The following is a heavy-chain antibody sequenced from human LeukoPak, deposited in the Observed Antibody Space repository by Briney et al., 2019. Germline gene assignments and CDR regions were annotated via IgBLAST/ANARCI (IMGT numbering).Heavy chain of an antibody. CDR2: VSYDGSHK. J-gene: IGHJ6*02. CDR1: GLTFNHYA. D-gene: IGHD3-22*01. Sequence: PGRSLRLSCAASGLTFNHYAMHWVRQAPGEGLEWAAVVSYDGSHKYYSDSVKGRFTISRDNSKNTLYLEMNSLRAEDTAVYYCAKDRHHYDTSGYYYNYYYYGMDVWGQGTTVTVSS. V-gene: IGHV3-30*18. CDR3: AKDRHHYDTSGYYYNYYYYGMDV.